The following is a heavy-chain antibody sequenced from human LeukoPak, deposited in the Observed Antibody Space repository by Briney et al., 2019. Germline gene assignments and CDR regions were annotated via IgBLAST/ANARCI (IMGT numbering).Heavy chain of an antibody. CDR3: ARGYHDFWSGPPDNWFDP. D-gene: IGHD3-3*01. V-gene: IGHV3-74*01. Sequence: GGSLRLSCAASGFTFSSYWMHWVRQAPGKGLVWVSRINSDGSSTSYADSVKGRFTISRDNAKNTLYLQMNSLRAEDTAVYYCARGYHDFWSGPPDNWFDPWGQGTLVTVSS. J-gene: IGHJ5*02. CDR2: INSDGSST. CDR1: GFTFSSYW.